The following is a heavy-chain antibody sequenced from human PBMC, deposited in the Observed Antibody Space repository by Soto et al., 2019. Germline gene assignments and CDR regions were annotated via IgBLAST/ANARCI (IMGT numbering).Heavy chain of an antibody. Sequence: ASVKVSFKASGYTFTGYAMHWLRQAPGQGLEWMGWISAYNGNTNYAQKLQGRVTMTTDTSTSTAYMELSIIGAEETVLYYCVGVSLYHFCSGYYSGMDVWGQGTTVTVSS. CDR2: ISAYNGNT. CDR1: GYTFTGYA. V-gene: IGHV1-3*01. CDR3: VGVSLYHFCSGYYSGMDV. J-gene: IGHJ6*02. D-gene: IGHD3-3*01.